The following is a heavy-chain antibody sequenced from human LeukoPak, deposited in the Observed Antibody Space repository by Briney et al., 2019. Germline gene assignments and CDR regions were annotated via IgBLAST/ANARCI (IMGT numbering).Heavy chain of an antibody. CDR1: GGTFISYA. D-gene: IGHD2-2*01. J-gene: IGHJ5*02. CDR3: ARTLFGDQYQLLHNWFDP. V-gene: IGHV1-69*13. CDR2: IIPIFGTA. Sequence: SVKVSCKASGGTFISYAISWVRQAPGQGLEWMGGIIPIFGTANYAQKFQGRVTITADESTSTAYMELSSLRSEDTAVYYCARTLFGDQYQLLHNWFDPWGQGTLVTVSS.